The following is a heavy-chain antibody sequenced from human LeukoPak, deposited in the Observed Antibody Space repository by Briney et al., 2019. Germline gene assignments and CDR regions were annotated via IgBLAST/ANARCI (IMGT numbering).Heavy chain of an antibody. D-gene: IGHD5-18*01. CDR1: GFTFSSYG. CDR2: ISGSGGST. J-gene: IGHJ1*01. Sequence: GGSLRLSCAASGFTFSSYGMSWVRQAPGKGLEWVSAISGSGGSTYYADSVKRRFTISRDNSKNTLYLQMNSLRAEDTAVYYCARAGGYSRALQYWGQGTPVTVSS. V-gene: IGHV3-23*01. CDR3: ARAGGYSRALQY.